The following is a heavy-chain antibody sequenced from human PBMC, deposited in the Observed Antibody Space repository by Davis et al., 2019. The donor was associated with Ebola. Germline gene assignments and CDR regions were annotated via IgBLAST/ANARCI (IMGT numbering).Heavy chain of an antibody. D-gene: IGHD4-17*01. CDR1: GFTFSSYA. Sequence: GGSLRLSCAASGFTFSSYAMSWVRQAPGKGLEWVSVISCRGGSTYYADSVKGRFTISRDNSKNTLYLQMNSLRAEDTAVYYCAKPYGDYYYYYGMDVWGQGTTVTVSS. CDR3: AKPYGDYYYYYGMDV. J-gene: IGHJ6*02. CDR2: ISCRGGST. V-gene: IGHV3-23*01.